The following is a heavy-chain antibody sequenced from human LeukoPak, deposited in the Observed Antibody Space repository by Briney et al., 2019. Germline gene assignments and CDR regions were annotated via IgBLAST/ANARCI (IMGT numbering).Heavy chain of an antibody. J-gene: IGHJ4*02. CDR3: ARPAATYSAAFDY. D-gene: IGHD2-2*01. Sequence: SVKVSCKASGGTFSSYAISWVRQAPGQGLEWMGGIIPIFGTATYAQKFQGRVTITADESTSTAYMELSSLRSEDTAVYYCARPAATYSAAFDYWGQGTLVTVSS. CDR1: GGTFSSYA. V-gene: IGHV1-69*01. CDR2: IIPIFGTA.